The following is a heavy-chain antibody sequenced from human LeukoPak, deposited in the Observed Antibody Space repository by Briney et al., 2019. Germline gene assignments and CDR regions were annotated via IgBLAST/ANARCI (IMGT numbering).Heavy chain of an antibody. D-gene: IGHD6-13*01. V-gene: IGHV3-48*01. Sequence: PGGSLRLSCAASGFFFDRYSLNWVRQAPGKGLEWISYITAGSDTIFYADSVEGRFTISRDNSKNSLYLQMNSLRVEDTAVYYCARRPYSSSWYYFDYWGQGTLVTVSS. CDR3: ARRPYSSSWYYFDY. CDR1: GFFFDRYS. J-gene: IGHJ4*02. CDR2: ITAGSDTI.